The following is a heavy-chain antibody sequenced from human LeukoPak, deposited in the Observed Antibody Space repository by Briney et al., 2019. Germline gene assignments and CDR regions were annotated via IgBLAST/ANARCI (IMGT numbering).Heavy chain of an antibody. CDR2: IYSSGST. CDR3: ASSDFWSGYYTRFDY. V-gene: IGHV4-61*02. Sequence: SVTLSLTCTVSGGSISSDSYYWIRIRQPAGKELEWIGRIYSSGSTNDNPSLKSRVTISVDTSKNQFSLKLSSVTAADTAVYYCASSDFWSGYYTRFDYWGQGTLVTVSS. J-gene: IGHJ4*02. D-gene: IGHD3-3*01. CDR1: GGSISSDSYY.